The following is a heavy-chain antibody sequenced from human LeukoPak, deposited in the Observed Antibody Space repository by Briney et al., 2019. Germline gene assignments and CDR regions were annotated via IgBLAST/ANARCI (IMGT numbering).Heavy chain of an antibody. V-gene: IGHV3-21*05. CDR3: ANWMRVGPNF. Sequence: GGSLRLSCAASGFTFSGCTMNWVRQAPGKGLEWVSYISPDSTQIYYADSVKGRFTISRDNAKNSLYLQMNSLRAEDTAVYYCANWMRVGPNFWGQGTLVTVSS. J-gene: IGHJ4*02. D-gene: IGHD1-26*01. CDR1: GFTFSGCT. CDR2: ISPDSTQI.